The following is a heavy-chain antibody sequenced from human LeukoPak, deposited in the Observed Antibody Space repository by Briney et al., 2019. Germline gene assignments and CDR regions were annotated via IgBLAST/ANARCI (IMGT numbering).Heavy chain of an antibody. CDR2: IYYSGST. CDR1: GGSISSGGYY. J-gene: IGHJ4*02. D-gene: IGHD3-3*01. CDR3: ARGRRLITIFGVVTYYFDY. Sequence: ASGTLSLTCTVSGGSISSGGYYWSWIRQHPGKGLEWIGYIYYSGSTYYNPSLKSRVTISVDTSKNQFSLKLSSVTAADTAVYYCARGRRLITIFGVVTYYFDYWGQGTLVTVSS. V-gene: IGHV4-31*03.